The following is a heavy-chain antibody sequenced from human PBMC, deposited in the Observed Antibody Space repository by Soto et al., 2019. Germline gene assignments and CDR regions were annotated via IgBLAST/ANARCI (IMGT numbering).Heavy chain of an antibody. CDR2: INGNGGST. CDR1: GFTFSSYA. CDR3: VPIYYYGMDV. V-gene: IGHV3-64D*08. J-gene: IGHJ6*02. Sequence: PGGSLRLSCSASGFTFSSYAMHWVRQAPWKGLEYVSAINGNGGSTCYAESVKGRFTISRDNSKNTLYLQMSSLRAEDTAVYYCVPIYYYGMDVWGQGTTVTVSS.